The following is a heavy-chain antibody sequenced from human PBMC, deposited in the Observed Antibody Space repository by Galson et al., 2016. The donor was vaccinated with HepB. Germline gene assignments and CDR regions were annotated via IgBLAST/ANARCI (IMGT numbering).Heavy chain of an antibody. V-gene: IGHV3-33*01. J-gene: IGHJ6*02. CDR2: IWYDGSNK. Sequence: SLRLSCAASGFTFSRYGMHWVRQAPGKGLEWVAVIWYDGSNKYYADSVKGRFTISRDNSKNTLYLQMNSLRAEDTAVYYCAAYWQQPHSYGMDVWGQGTTVTVSS. CDR1: GFTFSRYG. CDR3: AAYWQQPHSYGMDV. D-gene: IGHD6-13*01.